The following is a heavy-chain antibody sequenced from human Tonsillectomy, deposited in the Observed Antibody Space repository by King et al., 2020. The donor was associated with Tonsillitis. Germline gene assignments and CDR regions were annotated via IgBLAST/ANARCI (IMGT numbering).Heavy chain of an antibody. CDR3: ARAPGIYGDSYPFDF. D-gene: IGHD4-17*01. CDR1: GFTFSDYD. V-gene: IGHV3-13*01. Sequence: LVESGGGLVQPGGSLRLSCAASGFTFSDYDMHWVRQATGKGLEWVSGIGTTGDTYYPDSLKGRFTISRDNAKNSLYLQMNTLRAGDTAVFYCARAPGIYGDSYPFDFWGQGTLVTVSS. J-gene: IGHJ4*02. CDR2: IGTTGDT.